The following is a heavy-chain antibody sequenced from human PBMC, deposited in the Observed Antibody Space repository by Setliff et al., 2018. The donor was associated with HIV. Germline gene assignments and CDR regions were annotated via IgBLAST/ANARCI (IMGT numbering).Heavy chain of an antibody. V-gene: IGHV4-31*03. Sequence: LSLTCSVSGRSITTGGSYWNWIRQHPGKGLEWIGYIYHSGGTYYTPSLQSRATMSLDTSKNQFSLKLSSVTAADTAVYYCAKLGDSTGVYSYFDYWGQGMLVTVSS. CDR2: IYHSGGT. CDR1: GRSITTGGSY. J-gene: IGHJ4*02. D-gene: IGHD7-27*01. CDR3: AKLGDSTGVYSYFDY.